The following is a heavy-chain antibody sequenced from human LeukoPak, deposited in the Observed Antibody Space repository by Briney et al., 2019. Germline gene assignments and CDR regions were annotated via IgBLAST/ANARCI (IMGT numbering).Heavy chain of an antibody. CDR2: IIPIFGTA. Sequence: SVKVSCKASGGTFSSYAISWVRQAPGQGLEWMGGIIPIFGTANYAQKFQGRVMITADESTSTAYMELSSLRSEGTAVYYCARIGGYDSYYFDYWGQGTLVTVSS. D-gene: IGHD5-12*01. CDR1: GGTFSSYA. J-gene: IGHJ4*02. CDR3: ARIGGYDSYYFDY. V-gene: IGHV1-69*13.